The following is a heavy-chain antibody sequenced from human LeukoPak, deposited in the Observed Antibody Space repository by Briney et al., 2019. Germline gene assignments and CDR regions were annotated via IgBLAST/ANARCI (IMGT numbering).Heavy chain of an antibody. CDR3: ASMWDYDFWSGYLAHYGMDV. Sequence: PGGSLRLSCAASGFTFSSYSMNWVRQAPGKGLEWVSYISSSSSTIYYADSVKGRFTISRDNAKNSLYLQTNSLRDEDTAVYYCASMWDYDFWSGYLAHYGMDVWGQGTTVTVSS. D-gene: IGHD3-3*01. V-gene: IGHV3-48*02. CDR1: GFTFSSYS. J-gene: IGHJ6*02. CDR2: ISSSSSTI.